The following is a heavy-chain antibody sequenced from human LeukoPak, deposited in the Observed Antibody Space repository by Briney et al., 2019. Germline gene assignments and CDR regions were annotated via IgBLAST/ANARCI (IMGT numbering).Heavy chain of an antibody. CDR2: ISYDGSNK. D-gene: IGHD1-26*01. J-gene: IGHJ4*02. Sequence: GGSLRLSCAASGFTFSNNAMHWVRQTPGKGLEWVAVISYDGSNKYYADSVKGRFTISRDNSKNTLYLQMNSLRAEDTAVYYCARSVGATMRKNLYFDYWGQGTLVTVSS. V-gene: IGHV3-30-3*01. CDR3: ARSVGATMRKNLYFDY. CDR1: GFTFSNNA.